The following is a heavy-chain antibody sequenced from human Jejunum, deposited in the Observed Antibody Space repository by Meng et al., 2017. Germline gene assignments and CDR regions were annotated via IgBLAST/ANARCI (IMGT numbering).Heavy chain of an antibody. V-gene: IGHV4-34*01. D-gene: IGHD1-26*01. CDR1: GGSLTDYY. Sequence: QLQLLQWGGGLLKPSETLSHTCTVYGGSLTDYYWNWVCQPPGKGLEWIGEFHHSGSTNYNPYLESRVTMSGDTSRKQFSLRLSSVTAADTAVYYCARRIRGGSYLGWGQGTLVTV. CDR3: ARRIRGGSYLG. CDR2: FHHSGST. J-gene: IGHJ4*02.